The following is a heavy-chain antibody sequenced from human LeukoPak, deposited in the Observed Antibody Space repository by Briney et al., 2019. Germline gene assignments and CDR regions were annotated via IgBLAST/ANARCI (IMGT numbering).Heavy chain of an antibody. J-gene: IGHJ5*02. D-gene: IGHD7-27*01. CDR3: ARHIGEPNRGWFDP. V-gene: IGHV1-18*01. CDR1: GYTFTSYG. CDR2: ISAYNGNT. Sequence: GASVKVPCKASGYTFTSYGISWVRQAPGQGLEWMGWISAYNGNTNYAQKLQGGVTMTTDTSTSTAYMELRSLRSDDTAVYYCARHIGEPNRGWFDPWGQGTLVTVSS.